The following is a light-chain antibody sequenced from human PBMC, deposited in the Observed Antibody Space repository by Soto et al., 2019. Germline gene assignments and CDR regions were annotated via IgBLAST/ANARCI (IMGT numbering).Light chain of an antibody. Sequence: QSGLTQAPSVSGTPGQRVTISCSGSSSNIGSNSVYWYQHLTGTAPKLLIYRNNQRPSGVPDRISGSKSDTSASLAISGLRSEDEADYYCATWDDSLSGFVFGTGTNLTVL. V-gene: IGLV1-47*01. CDR3: ATWDDSLSGFV. J-gene: IGLJ1*01. CDR2: RNN. CDR1: SSNIGSNS.